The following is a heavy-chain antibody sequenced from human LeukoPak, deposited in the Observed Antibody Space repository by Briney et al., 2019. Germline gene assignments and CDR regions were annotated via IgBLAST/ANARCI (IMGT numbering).Heavy chain of an antibody. J-gene: IGHJ4*02. Sequence: HPGGSLRLSCAASGFTVSSNYMSWVRQAPGKGLEWVSVIYSGGSTYYADSVKGRFTISRDNSKNTLSLQMNSLRAEDTAVYYCARDYYDGIGYYYEDYWGQGTLVTVSS. CDR3: ARDYYDGIGYYYEDY. D-gene: IGHD3-22*01. CDR1: GFTVSSNY. CDR2: IYSGGST. V-gene: IGHV3-53*01.